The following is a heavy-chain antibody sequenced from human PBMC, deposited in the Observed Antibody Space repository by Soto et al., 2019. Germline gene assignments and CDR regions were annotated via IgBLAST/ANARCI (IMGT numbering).Heavy chain of an antibody. J-gene: IGHJ4*02. V-gene: IGHV1-69*01. D-gene: IGHD1-7*01. Sequence: QVQLVQSGAEVKKPGSSVKVSCKASGGTFSSYAISWVRQAPGQGLEWMGGIIPIFGTANYAQKFQGRVTITADESTSTAYMELSSLRSEDTAVYYCAKGGRRDGDPEELYYFDYWGQGTLVTVSS. CDR2: IIPIFGTA. CDR3: AKGGRRDGDPEELYYFDY. CDR1: GGTFSSYA.